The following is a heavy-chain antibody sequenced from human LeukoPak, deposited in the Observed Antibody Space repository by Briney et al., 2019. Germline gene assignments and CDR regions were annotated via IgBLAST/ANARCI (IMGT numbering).Heavy chain of an antibody. CDR2: ISSSSSYI. J-gene: IGHJ4*02. CDR3: ARGFSSLFDY. D-gene: IGHD6-13*01. CDR1: GFTFSSYS. Sequence: PGGSLRLSCAASGFTFSSYSMNWVRQVPGKGLEWVSSISSSSSYIYYADSVKGRFTISRDNAKNSLYLQMNSLRAEDTAVYYCARGFSSLFDYWGQGTLVTVSS. V-gene: IGHV3-21*01.